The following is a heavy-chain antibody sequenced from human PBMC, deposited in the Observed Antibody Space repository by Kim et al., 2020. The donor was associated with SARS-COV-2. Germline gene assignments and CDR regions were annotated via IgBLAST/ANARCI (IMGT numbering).Heavy chain of an antibody. V-gene: IGHV1-46*01. J-gene: IGHJ4*02. CDR3: ARGTIAAAGLDY. D-gene: IGHD6-13*01. Sequence: SYAQKFQGRVTMTRDTSTSTVYMELSSLRSEDTAVYYCARGTIAAAGLDYWGQGTLVTVSS.